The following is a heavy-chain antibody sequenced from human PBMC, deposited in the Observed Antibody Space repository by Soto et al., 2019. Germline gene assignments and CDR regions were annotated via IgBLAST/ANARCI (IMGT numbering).Heavy chain of an antibody. J-gene: IGHJ6*02. V-gene: IGHV3-11*01. CDR1: GITFSDHY. D-gene: IGHD3-10*01. CDR2: ISGTAGTL. Sequence: QVQLVESGGGLVKPGGSLRLSCEASGITFSDHYMTWIRQAPGKGLEWISYISGTAGTLYYADSVKGRFTISRDNAKNSLFLQLTSLTAEDTAVYYCARAPYYGSGTYYYYALDVWGQGTTVTVSS. CDR3: ARAPYYGSGTYYYYALDV.